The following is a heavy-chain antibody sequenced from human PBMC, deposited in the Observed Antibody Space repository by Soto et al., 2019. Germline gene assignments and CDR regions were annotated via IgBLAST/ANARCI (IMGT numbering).Heavy chain of an antibody. V-gene: IGHV3-9*01. CDR1: GFTFVDHG. J-gene: IGHJ3*01. Sequence: EVQLVESGGGLVQPGRSLRLSCAASGFTFVDHGMHWVRQAPGQGLEWISGISWDGTYTGYADSVKGRFTISRDNAKKSLYLQMNRLRVEDTALYYCTKDEGYCSSISCKAAFDYWGLGTMVTVS. CDR2: ISWDGTYT. D-gene: IGHD2-2*01. CDR3: TKDEGYCSSISCKAAFDY.